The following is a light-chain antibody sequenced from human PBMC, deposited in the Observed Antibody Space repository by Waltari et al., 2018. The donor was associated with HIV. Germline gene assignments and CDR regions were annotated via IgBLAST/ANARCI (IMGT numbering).Light chain of an antibody. CDR3: EAWDDRLGGPV. Sequence: QSVLTQPPSASETPGQRVTIPCSGSISNIGTNFVYWYQQLPGTAPKVLIYRNSQRPSGVPDRFSGSKSGTSASLAISGLRSEDEADYYCEAWDDRLGGPVFGGGTRLTVL. CDR1: ISNIGTNF. V-gene: IGLV1-47*01. CDR2: RNS. J-gene: IGLJ2*01.